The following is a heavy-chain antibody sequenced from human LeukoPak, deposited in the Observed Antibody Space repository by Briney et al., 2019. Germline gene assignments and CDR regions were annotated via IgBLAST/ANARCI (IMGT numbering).Heavy chain of an antibody. CDR3: ARVSISLFGVVTAHFDS. V-gene: IGHV4-34*01. J-gene: IGHJ4*02. Sequence: SETLSLTCGVSGGSFSGSYWGWIRQPPGKGLEWIGEINLSGSTNYNSSLTSRVTISLDTSKNQFSLNLRSVTTADTAVYCCARVSISLFGVVTAHFDSWGQGTLAAVSS. CDR1: GGSFSGSY. CDR2: INLSGST. D-gene: IGHD3-3*01.